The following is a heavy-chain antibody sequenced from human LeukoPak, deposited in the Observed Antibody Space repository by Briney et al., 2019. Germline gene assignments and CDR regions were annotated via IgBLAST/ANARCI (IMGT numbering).Heavy chain of an antibody. D-gene: IGHD3-10*01. CDR2: IYYSGST. V-gene: IGHV4-59*01. CDR3: ARYGSGSYYNGPPFDY. CDR1: GGSISSYY. Sequence: SETLSLTCTVSGGSISSYYWSWIRQPPGKGLDWIGYIYYSGSTNYNPSLTSRVTISVDTSTNQFSLKLSSLTAADTAVYYCARYGSGSYYNGPPFDYWGQGTLVTVSS. J-gene: IGHJ4*02.